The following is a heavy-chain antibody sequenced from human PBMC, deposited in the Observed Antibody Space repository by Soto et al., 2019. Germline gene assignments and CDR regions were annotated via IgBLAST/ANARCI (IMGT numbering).Heavy chain of an antibody. D-gene: IGHD6-13*01. Sequence: QVHLVQSGAEVKKPGSSVKVSCKASGGTFSNHAINWVRQAPGQGLEWMGRIIPIFTTTNYAQKFQGRVTITDDEYTITAYMELSSLKHDDTAVYYCAREVAADGTFREDVFDIWGQGTLVTVSS. CDR3: AREVAADGTFREDVFDI. J-gene: IGHJ3*02. V-gene: IGHV1-69*12. CDR2: IIPIFTTT. CDR1: GGTFSNHA.